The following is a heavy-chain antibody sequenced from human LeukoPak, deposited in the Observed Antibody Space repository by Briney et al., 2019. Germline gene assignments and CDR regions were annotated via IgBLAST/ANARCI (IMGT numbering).Heavy chain of an antibody. CDR1: GGTFSGYY. D-gene: IGHD1-26*01. Sequence: PSETLSLTCAVYGGTFSGYYWSWIRQPPGKRLVWVGESNDSGGTNYNPSLKSRVTISADKSKNQVSLKLTSVTAADMAVYYCARLSVIVGSTLEYYYYYMDVWGQGTTVTVSS. J-gene: IGHJ6*03. CDR3: ARLSVIVGSTLEYYYYYMDV. V-gene: IGHV4-34*01. CDR2: SNDSGGT.